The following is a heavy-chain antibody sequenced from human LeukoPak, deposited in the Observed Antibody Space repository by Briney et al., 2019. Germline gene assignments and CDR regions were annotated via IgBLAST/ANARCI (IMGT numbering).Heavy chain of an antibody. V-gene: IGHV3-9*01. D-gene: IGHD1-26*01. CDR1: GFTFDDYA. CDR2: ISWNSGSI. Sequence: GGSLRLSCAASGFTFDDYAMHWVRQAPGKGLEWVSGISWNSGSIGYADSVKGRFTISRDNAKNSLYLQMNSLRAEDTALYYCAKDLMGATPPGDIDYWGQGTLVTVSS. CDR3: AKDLMGATPPGDIDY. J-gene: IGHJ4*02.